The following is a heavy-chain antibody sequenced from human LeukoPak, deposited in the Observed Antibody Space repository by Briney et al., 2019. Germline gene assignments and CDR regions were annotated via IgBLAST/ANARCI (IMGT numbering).Heavy chain of an antibody. D-gene: IGHD3-10*01. CDR1: GFTFSDYA. V-gene: IGHV3-30*04. CDR3: ARGRGSGNFLIDY. CDR2: ISYDGSWM. Sequence: GGSLRLSCAASGFTFSDYAMHWVRQAPGKGLEWVAVISYDGSWMYYADSVKGRFTVSRDNSKSTLYLQMDSPRVEDTAVNFCARGRGSGNFLIDYWGQGTLVTVSS. J-gene: IGHJ4*02.